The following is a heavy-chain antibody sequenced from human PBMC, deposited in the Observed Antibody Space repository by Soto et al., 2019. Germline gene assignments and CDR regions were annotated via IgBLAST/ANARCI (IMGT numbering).Heavy chain of an antibody. D-gene: IGHD2-21*01. CDR2: ISGSGNYT. CDR1: GFTFSTYS. CDR3: VKDAPGGGWLSDY. Sequence: GGSLRLSCAASGFTFSTYSVNWVRQAPGKGLEWVSSISGSGNYTHYADFLRGRFTISRDNAKTSLYLQMNSLRADDTAIYYCVKDAPGGGWLSDYWGRGTLVTVSS. V-gene: IGHV3-21*04. J-gene: IGHJ4*02.